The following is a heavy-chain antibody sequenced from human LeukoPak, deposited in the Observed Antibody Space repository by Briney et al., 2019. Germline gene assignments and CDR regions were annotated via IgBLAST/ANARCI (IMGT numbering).Heavy chain of an antibody. V-gene: IGHV4-38-2*02. J-gene: IGHJ4*02. CDR3: ARLLELERASDDY. D-gene: IGHD1-1*01. CDR1: GYSISSGYY. Sequence: SETLSLTCTVSGYSISSGYYWGWIRQPPGKGLERIGSIYHSGSTYYNPSLKSRVTISVDTSKNQFSLKLSSVTAADTAVYYCARLLELERASDDYWGQGTLVTVSS. CDR2: IYHSGST.